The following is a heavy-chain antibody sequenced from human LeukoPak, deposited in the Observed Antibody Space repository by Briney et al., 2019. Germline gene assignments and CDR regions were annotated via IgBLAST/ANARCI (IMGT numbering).Heavy chain of an antibody. CDR2: ISGSGGST. V-gene: IGHV3-23*01. J-gene: IGHJ5*02. D-gene: IGHD3-3*01. CDR1: GFTFSSYA. Sequence: GGSLRLSCAASGFTFSSYAMSWVRQAPGKGLEWVSAISGSGGSTYYADSVKGRFTISRDNSKNTLYLQMNSLSAEDTAVYYCAKESGAKDYDFWSGYYWSYNWFDPWGQGTLVTVSS. CDR3: AKESGAKDYDFWSGYYWSYNWFDP.